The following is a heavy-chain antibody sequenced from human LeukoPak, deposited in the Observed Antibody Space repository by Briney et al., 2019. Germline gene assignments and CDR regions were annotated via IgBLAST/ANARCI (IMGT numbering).Heavy chain of an antibody. CDR2: INHSGST. CDR1: GGSFSGYY. CDR3: ARVLPRGYYDSSGYYDY. Sequence: PSETLSLTCAVYGGSFSGYYWSWIRQPPGKGLEWIGGINHSGSTNYNPSLKSRVTISVDTSKNQFSLKLSSVTAADTAVYYCARVLPRGYYDSSGYYDYWGQGTLVTVSS. D-gene: IGHD3-22*01. J-gene: IGHJ4*02. V-gene: IGHV4-34*01.